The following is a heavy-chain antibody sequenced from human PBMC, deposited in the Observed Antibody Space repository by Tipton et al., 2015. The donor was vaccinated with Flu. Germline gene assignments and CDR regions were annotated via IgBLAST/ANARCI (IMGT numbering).Heavy chain of an antibody. J-gene: IGHJ4*01. V-gene: IGHV3-74*01. Sequence: SLRLSCAASGFTSSNRWMYWVRQGPGKGLVWVARISLDGSVRDFADSVRGRFTISRDNARNTLYLEMNSLRDEDTAAYYCASGPTAWYGYFNFWGHGTLVTVSS. CDR3: ASGPTAWYGYFNF. D-gene: IGHD6-13*01. CDR2: ISLDGSVR. CDR1: GFTSSNRW.